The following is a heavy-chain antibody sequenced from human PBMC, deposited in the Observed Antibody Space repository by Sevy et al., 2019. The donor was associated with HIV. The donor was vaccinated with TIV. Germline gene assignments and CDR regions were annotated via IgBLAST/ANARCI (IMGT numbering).Heavy chain of an antibody. D-gene: IGHD6-19*01. CDR3: ARAIGTQVAGLYYFDY. V-gene: IGHV4-38-2*01. CDR2: IYHSGYS. J-gene: IGHJ4*02. CDR1: GYSISSDYY. Sequence: SETLSLTCAVSGYSISSDYYWGWIRQPPGKGLEWIGSIYHSGYSYYNPSLKSRVTISVDTSKNQFSLKLSSVTAADTAVYFCARAIGTQVAGLYYFDYWGQGTLVTVSS.